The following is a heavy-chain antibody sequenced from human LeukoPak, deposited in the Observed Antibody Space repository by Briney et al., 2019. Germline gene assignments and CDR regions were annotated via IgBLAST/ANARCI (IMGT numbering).Heavy chain of an antibody. CDR3: AKNPLVSGTIYFDS. J-gene: IGHJ4*02. D-gene: IGHD6-19*01. Sequence: RPGGSLRLSCAASGFTFSDYYMSWIRQAPGKGLEWVSYISSSGSTIYYADSVKGRFTISRDNSKSTLYLEMNSLRAEDTAIYYCAKNPLVSGTIYFDSWGQGTLLTVSS. CDR1: GFTFSDYY. V-gene: IGHV3-11*01. CDR2: ISSSGSTI.